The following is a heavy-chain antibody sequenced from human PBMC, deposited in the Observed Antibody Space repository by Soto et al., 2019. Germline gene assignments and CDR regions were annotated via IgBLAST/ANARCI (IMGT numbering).Heavy chain of an antibody. CDR3: ARGGRRSPGMDV. CDR2: IYYCGST. J-gene: IGHJ6*02. V-gene: IGHV4-31*03. CDR1: GRSISSGGYY. Sequence: SETLSLTFTLSGRSISSGGYYWSWIRQHPGKGLEWIGYIYYCGSTYYNPSLKSRVNISVDTSKNQFSLKLSSVTAADTAVYYCARGGRRSPGMDVWGQGTTVTVSS.